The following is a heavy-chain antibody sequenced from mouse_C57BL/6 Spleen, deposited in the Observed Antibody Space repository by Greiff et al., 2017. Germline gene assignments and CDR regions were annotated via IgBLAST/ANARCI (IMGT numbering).Heavy chain of an antibody. CDR1: GYTFTSSG. Sequence: QVQLQQSGAELARPGASVKLSCKASGYTFTSSGISWVKQRTGQGLEWIGEIYPRSGNTYSNEKFKGKATLTADKSSITAYMELRSLTSEDSAVYFCAREEDYYDYSFDYWGQGTTLTVSP. D-gene: IGHD2-4*01. V-gene: IGHV1-81*01. J-gene: IGHJ2*01. CDR3: AREEDYYDYSFDY. CDR2: IYPRSGNT.